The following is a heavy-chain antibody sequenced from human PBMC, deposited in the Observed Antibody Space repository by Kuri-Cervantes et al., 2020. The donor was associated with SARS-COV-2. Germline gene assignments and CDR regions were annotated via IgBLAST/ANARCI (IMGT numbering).Heavy chain of an antibody. V-gene: IGHV1-24*01. CDR3: ARGWSSSWYGYYYYYYGMDV. D-gene: IGHD6-13*01. CDR2: FDPEDGET. J-gene: IGHJ6*02. Sequence: ASVKVSCKVSGYTLTELSMHWVRQAPGKGLEWMGGFDPEDGETIYAQKFQGRVTMTRNTSISTAYMELSSLRSEDTAVYYCARGWSSSWYGYYYYYYGMDVRGQGTTVTVSS. CDR1: GYTLTELS.